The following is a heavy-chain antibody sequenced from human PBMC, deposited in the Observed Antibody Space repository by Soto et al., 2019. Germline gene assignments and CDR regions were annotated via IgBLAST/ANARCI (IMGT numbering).Heavy chain of an antibody. D-gene: IGHD2-8*02. Sequence: QVQLQQWGAGLLKPSETLSLTCAVYGGSFSGYYWTWIRQPPGTGLEWIGEINHSGSTNYNPSLKRRVTLSVDASNNQFSLKLTSVTAAATAVYYCARDKITGLFDYWGQGTLVNVSS. J-gene: IGHJ4*02. CDR1: GGSFSGYY. V-gene: IGHV4-34*01. CDR3: ARDKITGLFDY. CDR2: INHSGST.